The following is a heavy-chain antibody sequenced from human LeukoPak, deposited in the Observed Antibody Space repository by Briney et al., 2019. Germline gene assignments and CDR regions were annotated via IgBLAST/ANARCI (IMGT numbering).Heavy chain of an antibody. D-gene: IGHD2-2*01. CDR2: IYYSGST. V-gene: IGHV4-30-4*01. Sequence: PSETLSLTCTVSGGSISSGDYYWSWIRQPPGKGLEWIGYIYYSGSTYYNPSLRSRVTISVDTSNNQFSLKLSSVTAADTAVCYCARALPRPRFVVVPAPMWYYFDYWGQGTLVTVSS. CDR3: ARALPRPRFVVVPAPMWYYFDY. J-gene: IGHJ4*02. CDR1: GGSISSGDYY.